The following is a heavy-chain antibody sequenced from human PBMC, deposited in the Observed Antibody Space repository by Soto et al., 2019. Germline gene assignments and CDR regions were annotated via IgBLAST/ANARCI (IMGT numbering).Heavy chain of an antibody. D-gene: IGHD2-15*01. V-gene: IGHV1-69*13. CDR2: IIPIFGTA. CDR3: ARDRCSGGRCLPNWFDP. CDR1: GGTFSSYA. J-gene: IGHJ5*02. Sequence: ASVKVSCKASGGTFSSYAISWVRQAPGQGLEWMGGIIPIFGTANYAQKFQGRVTITADESTSTAYMELSSLRSEDTAVYYCARDRCSGGRCLPNWFDPCGQGTLVTVSS.